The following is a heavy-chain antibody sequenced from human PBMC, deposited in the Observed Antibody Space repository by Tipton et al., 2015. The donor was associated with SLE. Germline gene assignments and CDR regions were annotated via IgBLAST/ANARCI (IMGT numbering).Heavy chain of an antibody. V-gene: IGHV4-34*01. CDR3: ARGPSQRSPPGAY. J-gene: IGHJ4*02. D-gene: IGHD6-25*01. CDR1: GGSFCGYH. Sequence: TLSLTCAVYGGSFCGYHWTLFSKPPGPGLEWIGEIADTGSPNYNPSLKSGVTISLDTSKSQFSLILNSLTAADTAVYYCARGPSQRSPPGAYWGQGTLVTVSS. CDR2: IADTGSP.